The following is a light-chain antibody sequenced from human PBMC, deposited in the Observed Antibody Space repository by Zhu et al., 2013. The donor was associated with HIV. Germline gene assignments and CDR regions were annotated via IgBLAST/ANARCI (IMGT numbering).Light chain of an antibody. CDR2: GAS. CDR1: QGIRNY. V-gene: IGKV1-27*01. Sequence: DIQMTQSPSSLSASVGDRVTITCRASQGIRNYLAWYQQKPGKVPKLLISGASTLQSGVPSRFSGSGSGTDFTLTISSLEPEDFAVYYCQQRSKWPPLTFGGGTKVEIK. CDR3: QQRSKWPPLT. J-gene: IGKJ4*01.